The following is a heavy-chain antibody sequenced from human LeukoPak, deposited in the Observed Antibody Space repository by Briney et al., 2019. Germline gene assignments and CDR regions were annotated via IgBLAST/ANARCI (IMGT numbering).Heavy chain of an antibody. CDR2: IYDSGTT. D-gene: IGHD1-14*01. CDR1: GGFISNGGYY. Sequence: SQTLSLTCTVSGGFISNGGYYWSWIRQHPGKGLEWIGYIYDSGTTYYSPALQSRVTISVDTSDNKFSLNLRSLTAADTAVYYCARGGDRRGFDFWGQGTLVTVSS. CDR3: ARGGDRRGFDF. V-gene: IGHV4-31*03. J-gene: IGHJ4*02.